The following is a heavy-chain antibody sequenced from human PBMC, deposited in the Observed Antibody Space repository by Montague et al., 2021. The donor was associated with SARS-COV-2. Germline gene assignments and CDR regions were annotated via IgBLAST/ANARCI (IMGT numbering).Heavy chain of an antibody. CDR2: IHSTGRT. J-gene: IGHJ6*02. CDR1: GDSISSYY. CDR3: ARDPGDFNFYGLDV. Sequence: SETLSLTCSVSGDSISSYYWSWIRQSPGKGLECIGYIHSTGRTKYNSSLKSRVTISVDTPKNQFSLRLTSVTPADTAVYYCARDPGDFNFYGLDVWGQGTTVTVSS. V-gene: IGHV4-59*01. D-gene: IGHD3-16*01.